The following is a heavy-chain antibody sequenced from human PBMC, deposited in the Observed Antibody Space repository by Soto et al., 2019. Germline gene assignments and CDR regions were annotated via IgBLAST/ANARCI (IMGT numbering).Heavy chain of an antibody. CDR2: IYYSGST. Sequence: PSETLSLTCTVSGGSISSSSYYWGWIRQPPGKGLEWIGSIYYSGSTYYNPSLKSRVTISVDTSKNQFSLKLSSVTAADTAVYYCARPIYSGYDYDYYYGMDVWGQGTTVT. D-gene: IGHD5-12*01. J-gene: IGHJ6*02. CDR3: ARPIYSGYDYDYYYGMDV. CDR1: GGSISSSSYY. V-gene: IGHV4-39*01.